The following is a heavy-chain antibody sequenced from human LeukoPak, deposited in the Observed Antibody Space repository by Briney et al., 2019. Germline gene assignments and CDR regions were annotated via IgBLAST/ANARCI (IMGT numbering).Heavy chain of an antibody. CDR1: IDSFSNYH. CDR2: VNESGGT. D-gene: IGHD1-26*01. Sequence: SETLSLTCAVYIDSFSNYHWNWIRQTPAKGMEWIGEVNESGGTNISPSLRSRVILSVDTSKNQFSLKLISVTVADTAIYYCARGQGATVPQVGKNWFDHWGQGTRVTVSS. CDR3: ARGQGATVPQVGKNWFDH. V-gene: IGHV4-34*01. J-gene: IGHJ5*02.